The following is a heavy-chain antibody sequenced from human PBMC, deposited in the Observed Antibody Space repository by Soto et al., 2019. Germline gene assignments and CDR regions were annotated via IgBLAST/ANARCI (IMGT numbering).Heavy chain of an antibody. V-gene: IGHV4-30-2*01. Sequence: KASETLSLTCAVSGGSISSGGYSWSWIRQPPGKGLEWIGCIYHSGSTYYNPSLKSRVTISVDRSKNQFSLKLSSVTAADTAVYSCARQGREGNSFDPWGQGTMVTVSS. CDR3: ARQGREGNSFDP. CDR1: GGSISSGGYS. J-gene: IGHJ5*02. CDR2: IYHSGST. D-gene: IGHD1-26*01.